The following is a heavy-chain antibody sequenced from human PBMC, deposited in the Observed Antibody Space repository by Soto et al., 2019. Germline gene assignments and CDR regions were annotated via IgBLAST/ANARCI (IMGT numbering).Heavy chain of an antibody. J-gene: IGHJ3*01. V-gene: IGHV3-11*01. Sequence: QVQLVESGGGLVKPGGSLRLSCAASGFTFSDYYMTWIRQAPGKGLEWVSYISSSGSAIYYADSVRGRFTISRDNAKNSLYLQMNSLRAADTAVYYCAREIAPAAMADAFDLWGQGTMVTVSS. CDR3: AREIAPAAMADAFDL. CDR1: GFTFSDYY. D-gene: IGHD2-2*01. CDR2: ISSSGSAI.